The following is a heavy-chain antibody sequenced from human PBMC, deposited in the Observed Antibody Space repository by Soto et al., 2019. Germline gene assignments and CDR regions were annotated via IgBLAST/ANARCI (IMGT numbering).Heavy chain of an antibody. CDR1: GFTFSTYS. V-gene: IGHV3-21*01. D-gene: IGHD5-12*01. CDR2: ISSTSYHI. CDR3: ARDSLSGYDYFDF. Sequence: EVQLVESGGGLVKPGGSLRLSCAASGFTFSTYSMNWVRQAPGKGLEWVSSISSTSYHIYYADSVKGRFTISRDNATNSLFLQMNSLRAEDTAVYYCARDSLSGYDYFDFWGQGTLVTVSS. J-gene: IGHJ4*02.